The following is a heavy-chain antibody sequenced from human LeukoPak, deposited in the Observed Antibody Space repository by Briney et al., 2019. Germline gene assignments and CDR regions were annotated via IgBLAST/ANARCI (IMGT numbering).Heavy chain of an antibody. CDR2: IIPIFGTA. J-gene: IGHJ6*03. Sequence: SVKVSCKASGYTFTSYGISWVRQAPGQGLEWMGGIIPIFGTANYAQKFQGRVTITTDESTSTAYMELSSLRSEDTAVYYCARDRGYSYGGSLAYYYMDVWGKGTTVTVSS. V-gene: IGHV1-69*05. D-gene: IGHD5-18*01. CDR3: ARDRGYSYGGSLAYYYMDV. CDR1: GYTFTSYG.